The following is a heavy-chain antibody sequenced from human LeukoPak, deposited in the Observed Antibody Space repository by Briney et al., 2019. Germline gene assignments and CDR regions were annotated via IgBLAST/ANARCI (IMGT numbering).Heavy chain of an antibody. V-gene: IGHV3-53*01. CDR3: ARETHDCGFDY. CDR2: IYSGGST. CDR1: GFTVSSNY. J-gene: IGHJ4*02. D-gene: IGHD2-21*02. Sequence: PGGSLRLSCAASGFTVSSNYMSWVRQAPGKGLEWVSVIYSGGSTYYADSVKGRFTISRDNSKNTLYLQMNSLRAEDTAVYYCARETHDCGFDYWGQGTLVTVSS.